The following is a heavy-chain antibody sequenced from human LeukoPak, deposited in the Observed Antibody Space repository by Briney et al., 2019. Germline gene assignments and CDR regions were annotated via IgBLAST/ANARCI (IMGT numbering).Heavy chain of an antibody. Sequence: SETLSLTCAVYGGSFSGYYWSWIRQPPGKGLEWIGEINHSGSTNYNPSLKSRVTISVDTSKNQFSLKLSSVTAADTAVYYCARLWFGELLYTKKGAFGIWGQGTMVTVSS. D-gene: IGHD3-10*01. CDR3: ARLWFGELLYTKKGAFGI. CDR2: INHSGST. V-gene: IGHV4-34*01. J-gene: IGHJ3*02. CDR1: GGSFSGYY.